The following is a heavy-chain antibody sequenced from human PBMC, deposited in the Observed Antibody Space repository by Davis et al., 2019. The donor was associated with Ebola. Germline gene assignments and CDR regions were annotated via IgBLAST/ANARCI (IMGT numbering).Heavy chain of an antibody. Sequence: SETLSLTCSVAGGSISSGGYYWNWIRQHPGEGLEWIGIIYYSGTTHYNPSLKSRVIISRDTSKNQFSLKLSSVTAADTAVYYCASSTTVVTPFDPWGQGTLVTVSS. D-gene: IGHD4-23*01. V-gene: IGHV4-31*03. CDR1: GGSISSGGYY. J-gene: IGHJ5*02. CDR3: ASSTTVVTPFDP. CDR2: IYYSGTT.